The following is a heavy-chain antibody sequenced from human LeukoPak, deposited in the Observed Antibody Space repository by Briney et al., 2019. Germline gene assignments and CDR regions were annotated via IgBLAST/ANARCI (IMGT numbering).Heavy chain of an antibody. CDR1: GGSFSGYY. J-gene: IGHJ4*02. CDR3: ARVCSGGSCYSQIDY. D-gene: IGHD2-15*01. CDR2: INHSGST. V-gene: IGHV4-34*01. Sequence: ASETLSLTCAVYGGSFSGYYWSWIRQPPGKGLEWIGEINHSGSTNYNPSLKSRVTISVDTSKNQFSLKLSSVTAADTAVYYCARVCSGGSCYSQIDYWGQGTLVTVSS.